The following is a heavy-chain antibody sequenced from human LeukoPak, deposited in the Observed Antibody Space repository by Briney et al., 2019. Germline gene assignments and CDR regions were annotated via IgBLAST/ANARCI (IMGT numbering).Heavy chain of an antibody. V-gene: IGHV4-39*07. CDR3: AREYSSSWSDY. D-gene: IGHD6-13*01. CDR2: IYYSGST. Sequence: SETLSLTCTVSGGSISSSSYYWGWIRQPPGKGLEWIGSIYYSGSTYYNPSLKSRVTISVDTSKNQFSLKLSSVTAADTAVYYCAREYSSSWSDYGGQGTLVTVSS. CDR1: GGSISSSSYY. J-gene: IGHJ4*02.